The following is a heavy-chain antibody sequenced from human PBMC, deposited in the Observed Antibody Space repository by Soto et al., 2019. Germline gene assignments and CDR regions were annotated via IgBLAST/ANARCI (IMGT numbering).Heavy chain of an antibody. CDR1: GYTFTAYY. V-gene: IGHV1-2*04. CDR3: ARGGYTYGYGLDY. CDR2: INPNSGDT. D-gene: IGHD5-18*01. Sequence: QVQLVQSGAEVKKLGASVKVSCKASGYTFTAYYIHWVRQAPGQGLEWVGWINPNSGDTNYAPRFQGWVTMAGDTSVSTAYMDLTRLRSDDTAVNYCARGGYTYGYGLDYWGQGTLVTVSS. J-gene: IGHJ4*02.